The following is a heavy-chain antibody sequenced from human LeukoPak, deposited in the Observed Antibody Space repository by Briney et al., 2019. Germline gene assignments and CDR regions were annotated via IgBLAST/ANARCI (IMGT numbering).Heavy chain of an antibody. J-gene: IGHJ1*01. D-gene: IGHD1-26*01. CDR3: AKGSPFQH. CDR2: ISWNSGSI. Sequence: GGSLRLSCAASGFTFDDYAMHWVRHAPGEGLEWVSGISWNSGSIGYADSVKGRFTISRDNAKNSLYLQMNSLRAEDTALYYCAKGSPFQHWGQGTLVTVSS. CDR1: GFTFDDYA. V-gene: IGHV3-9*01.